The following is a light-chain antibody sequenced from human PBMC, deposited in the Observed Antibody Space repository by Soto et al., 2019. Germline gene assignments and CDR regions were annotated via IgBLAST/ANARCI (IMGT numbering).Light chain of an antibody. CDR3: QQSYSVPYT. Sequence: DIQMTPSPSSLSASVGDRVTITCRASQSISSYLNWYQQKPGKAPNLLIYAASSLQSGVPSRFSGSGSGTDFTLTISSLQPEDFATYYCQQSYSVPYTFGQGTKLEIK. CDR1: QSISSY. J-gene: IGKJ2*01. V-gene: IGKV1-39*01. CDR2: AAS.